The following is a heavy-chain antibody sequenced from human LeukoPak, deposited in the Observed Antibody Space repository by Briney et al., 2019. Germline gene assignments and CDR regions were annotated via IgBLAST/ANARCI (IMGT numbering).Heavy chain of an antibody. V-gene: IGHV3-23*01. CDR3: ASPLYYYDSSGYYYGGVMDAFDI. CDR1: GFTFSSYA. J-gene: IGHJ3*02. D-gene: IGHD3-22*01. CDR2: ISGSGGST. Sequence: PGGSLRLSCAASGFTFSSYAMSWVRQAPGKGLEWVSAISGSGGSTYYADSVKGRFTISRDNSKNTLYLQMNSLRAEDTAVYYCASPLYYYDSSGYYYGGVMDAFDIWGQGTMVTVSS.